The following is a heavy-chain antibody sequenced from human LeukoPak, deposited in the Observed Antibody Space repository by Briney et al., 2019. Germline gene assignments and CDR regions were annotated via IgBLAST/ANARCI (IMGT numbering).Heavy chain of an antibody. D-gene: IGHD3-10*01. CDR3: ARGYYYGSGSYYS. J-gene: IGHJ4*02. CDR1: GGSISSYY. Sequence: PSETLSLTCTVSGGSISSYYWSWLRQPPGKGLEWIGYIYYSGSTNYNPSLKSRVTISVDTSKNQFSLKLSSVTAADTAVYYCARGYYYGSGSYYSWGQGTLVTVSS. V-gene: IGHV4-59*01. CDR2: IYYSGST.